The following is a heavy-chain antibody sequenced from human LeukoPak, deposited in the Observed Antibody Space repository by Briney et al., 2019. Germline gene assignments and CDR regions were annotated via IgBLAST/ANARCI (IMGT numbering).Heavy chain of an antibody. D-gene: IGHD5-12*01. Sequence: PGGSLRLSCAASGFTFSTYAMHWVRQAPGKGLEWVAVISYDGSNKYYADSVKGRFTISRDNSKNTLYLQMNSLRAEDTAVYYCAKDLNDYRGWYYYYYMDVWGKGTTVTVSS. CDR2: ISYDGSNK. J-gene: IGHJ6*03. CDR1: GFTFSTYA. V-gene: IGHV3-30*04. CDR3: AKDLNDYRGWYYYYYMDV.